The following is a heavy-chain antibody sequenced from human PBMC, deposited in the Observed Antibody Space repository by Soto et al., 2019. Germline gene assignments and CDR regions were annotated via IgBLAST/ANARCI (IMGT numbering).Heavy chain of an antibody. J-gene: IGHJ4*02. Sequence: PPGKGLEWIGETNHSGSTNYNXSLKSRVTISVDTSKNQFSLKLSSVTAADTAVYYWAREQQGLVYYFDYRRQGTLVTVSS. V-gene: IGHV4-34*01. CDR3: AREQQGLVYYFDY. CDR2: TNHSGST. D-gene: IGHD6-19*01.